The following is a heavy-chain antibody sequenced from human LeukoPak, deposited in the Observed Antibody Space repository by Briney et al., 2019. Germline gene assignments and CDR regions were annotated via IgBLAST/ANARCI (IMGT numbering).Heavy chain of an antibody. Sequence: SETQSLTCTVSGGSINNYYWSWIRQPPGKGLEWVGYVYYSGITNSNASLKSRVTISVDTSKNQFSLKLTSVTAADTAVYFCARHLYDYYFDYWGQGTLVTVSS. V-gene: IGHV4-59*08. CDR2: VYYSGIT. J-gene: IGHJ4*02. CDR3: ARHLYDYYFDY. CDR1: GGSINNYY. D-gene: IGHD3-3*01.